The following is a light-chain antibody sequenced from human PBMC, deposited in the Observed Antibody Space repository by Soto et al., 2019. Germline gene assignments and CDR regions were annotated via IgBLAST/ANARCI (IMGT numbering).Light chain of an antibody. CDR1: SGSVSTSYY. J-gene: IGLJ3*02. CDR2: STN. CDR3: VLYMGSGLWV. Sequence: QAVVTQEPSLSVSPGGTVTLTCGLSSGSVSTSYYPSWYQQTPGQAPRTLIYSTNTRSSGVPDRFSGSILGNKAALTIAGAQADDESDYYCVLYMGSGLWVFGGGTKVTVL. V-gene: IGLV8-61*01.